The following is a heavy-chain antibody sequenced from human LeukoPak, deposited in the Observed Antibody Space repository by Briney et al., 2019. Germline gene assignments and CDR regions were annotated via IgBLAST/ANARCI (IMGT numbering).Heavy chain of an antibody. Sequence: SETLSLTCTVSGGSISSYYWSWIRQPAGKGLEWIGRIYTSGSTNYNPSLKSRVTMSVDTSKNQFSLKLSSVTAADTAVYYCARGVVPAARPGYNWFDPWGQGTLVTVSS. J-gene: IGHJ5*02. CDR3: ARGVVPAARPGYNWFDP. D-gene: IGHD2-2*01. CDR2: IYTSGST. V-gene: IGHV4-4*07. CDR1: GGSISSYY.